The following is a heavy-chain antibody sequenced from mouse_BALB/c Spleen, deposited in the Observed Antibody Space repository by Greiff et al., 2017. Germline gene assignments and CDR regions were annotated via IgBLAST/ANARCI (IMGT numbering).Heavy chain of an antibody. J-gene: IGHJ3*01. Sequence: EVHLVESGGGLVKPGGSLKLSCAASGFTFSSYAMSWVRQTPEKRLEWVASISSGGSTYYPDSVKGRFTISRDNARNILYLQMSSLRSEDTAMYYCATARATLAWFAYWGQGTLVTVSA. D-gene: IGHD3-1*01. CDR3: ATARATLAWFAY. CDR2: ISSGGST. V-gene: IGHV5-6-5*01. CDR1: GFTFSSYA.